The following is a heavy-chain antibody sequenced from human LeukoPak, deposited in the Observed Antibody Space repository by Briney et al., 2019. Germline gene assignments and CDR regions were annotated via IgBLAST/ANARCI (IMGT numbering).Heavy chain of an antibody. Sequence: PSETLSLTCTVSGGSISSYYWSWIRQPPGKGLEWIGYIYYSGSTNYNPSLKSRVTMSVDTSKNQFSLKLSSVTAADTAVYYCARGGSSGWYFWGQGTLVTVSS. V-gene: IGHV4-59*12. CDR3: ARGGSSGWYF. D-gene: IGHD6-19*01. CDR2: IYYSGST. J-gene: IGHJ4*02. CDR1: GGSISSYY.